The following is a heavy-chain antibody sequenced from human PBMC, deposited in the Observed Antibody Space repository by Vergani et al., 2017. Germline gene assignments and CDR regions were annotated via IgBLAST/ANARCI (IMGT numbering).Heavy chain of an antibody. J-gene: IGHJ6*03. CDR3: ARVDTQVPATSHFYYMDV. V-gene: IGHV4-4*03. CDR1: GDSISSNNC. Sequence: QVQLQESGPGLVKPPGTLSLTCAVSGDSISSNNCWTWVRQPPGKGLEWIGEIWHTEDTKYSPSLKSRVTVSVDESRNLFSLKLNSVTAADTAVYYCARVDTQVPATSHFYYMDVWGKGTTVVVSS. CDR2: IWHTEDT. D-gene: IGHD5-18*01.